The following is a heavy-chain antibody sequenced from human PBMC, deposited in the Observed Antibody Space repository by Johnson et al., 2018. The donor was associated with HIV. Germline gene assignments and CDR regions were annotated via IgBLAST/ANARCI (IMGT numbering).Heavy chain of an antibody. CDR2: ISWNSGSI. Sequence: VQLVESGGGLVQPGGSLRLSCAASGFTFSSYAMSWVRQAPGKGLEWVSGISWNSGSIGYADSVKGRFTISRDNAKNSLYLQMNSLRAEDTALYYCAKDMGYSSFGYGFDIWGQGTMVTVSS. J-gene: IGHJ3*02. CDR1: GFTFSSYA. D-gene: IGHD6-19*01. V-gene: IGHV3-9*01. CDR3: AKDMGYSSFGYGFDI.